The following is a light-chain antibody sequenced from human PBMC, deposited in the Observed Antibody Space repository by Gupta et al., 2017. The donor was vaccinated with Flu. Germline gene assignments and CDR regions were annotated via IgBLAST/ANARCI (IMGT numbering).Light chain of an antibody. Sequence: EIVLTQSPATLSLSPGERATLSCGASQSVSSSYLAWYQQKPGLAPRLLIYDASSRATGIPDRFSGSGYGTDFTLTISRREPEDFAVYYCQQDGSSPPHTFGQGTKVEIK. CDR1: QSVSSSY. CDR3: QQDGSSPPHT. J-gene: IGKJ2*01. V-gene: IGKV3D-20*01. CDR2: DAS.